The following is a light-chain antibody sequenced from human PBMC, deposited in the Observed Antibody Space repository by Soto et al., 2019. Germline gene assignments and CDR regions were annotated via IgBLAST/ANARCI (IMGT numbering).Light chain of an antibody. CDR2: GTS. V-gene: IGKV3-20*01. CDR1: QSVSSSY. Sequence: EIVLTQSPGTLSLSPGERATLSCRASQSVSSSYLAWHQQKPGQAPRLLIYGTSNRATGIPDRFSGTGSGTDFTLTISRLEPEDFAVYYCQQYVTSPPTFGQGTKVDIK. CDR3: QQYVTSPPT. J-gene: IGKJ1*01.